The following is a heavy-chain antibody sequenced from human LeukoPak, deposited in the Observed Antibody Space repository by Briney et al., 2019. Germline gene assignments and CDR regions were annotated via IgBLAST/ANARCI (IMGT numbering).Heavy chain of an antibody. D-gene: IGHD2-2*01. CDR3: ATLYCSSTSCYDY. CDR2: ISSSSSYI. CDR1: GFTFSSYS. Sequence: GGSLRLSCAASGFTFSSYSMNWVRQAPEKGLEWVSSISSSSSYIYYADSVKGRFTISRDNAKNSLYLQMNSLRAEDTAVYYCATLYCSSTSCYDYWGQGTLVTVSS. V-gene: IGHV3-21*01. J-gene: IGHJ4*02.